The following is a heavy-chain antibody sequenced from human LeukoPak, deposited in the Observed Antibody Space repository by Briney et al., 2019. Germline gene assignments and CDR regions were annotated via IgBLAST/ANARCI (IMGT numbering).Heavy chain of an antibody. CDR3: AREVGEYYDSSGLPWYFDY. CDR1: GYTFTGYY. V-gene: IGHV1-2*02. Sequence: ASVKVSCKASGYTFTGYYMHWVRQAPGQGLEWMGWINPNSGGTNYAQKFQGRVTMTRDTSISTAYMELSRLRSDDTAVYYCAREVGEYYDSSGLPWYFDYWGQGTLVTVSS. J-gene: IGHJ4*02. CDR2: INPNSGGT. D-gene: IGHD3-22*01.